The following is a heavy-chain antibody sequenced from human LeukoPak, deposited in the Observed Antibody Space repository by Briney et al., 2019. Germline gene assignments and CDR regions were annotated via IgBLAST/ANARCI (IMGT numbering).Heavy chain of an antibody. CDR1: GGTFSSYT. CDR3: ARDLVVVDDDAFDI. Sequence: SVKVSCKASGGTFSSYTISWVRQAPGQGLEWMGGIIPIFGTANYAQKFQGRVTITADESTSTAYMELSSLRSEDTAVYYCARDLVVVDDDAFDIWGQGTMVTVSS. D-gene: IGHD3-22*01. CDR2: IIPIFGTA. V-gene: IGHV1-69*01. J-gene: IGHJ3*02.